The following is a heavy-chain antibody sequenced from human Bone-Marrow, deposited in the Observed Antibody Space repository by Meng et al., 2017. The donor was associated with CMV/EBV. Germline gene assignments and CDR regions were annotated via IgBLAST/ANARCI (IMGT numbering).Heavy chain of an antibody. CDR3: ATLYQLRYGY. D-gene: IGHD2-2*01. CDR1: GGSFSGYY. V-gene: IGHV4-34*01. Sequence: SETLSLTCAVYGGSFSGYYWSWIRQPPGKGLEWIGEINHSGSTNYNPSLKSRVTISVDTSKNQFSLKLSSVTAADTAVYYCATLYQLRYGYWGQGTLVTVSS. CDR2: INHSGST. J-gene: IGHJ4*02.